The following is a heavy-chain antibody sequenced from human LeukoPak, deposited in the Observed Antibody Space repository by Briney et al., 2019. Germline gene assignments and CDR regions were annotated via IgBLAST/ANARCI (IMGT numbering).Heavy chain of an antibody. CDR3: ARQLWPLFDY. Sequence: PGGSLRLSCAASGFTFSDYWMSWVRQAPGKGLEWVSRINSDGSITTYADSVEGRFTISRDNAKNTLYLQMNSLRAEDTAVYYCARQLWPLFDYWGQGTLVTVSS. D-gene: IGHD5-18*01. V-gene: IGHV3-74*01. CDR1: GFTFSDYW. J-gene: IGHJ4*02. CDR2: INSDGSIT.